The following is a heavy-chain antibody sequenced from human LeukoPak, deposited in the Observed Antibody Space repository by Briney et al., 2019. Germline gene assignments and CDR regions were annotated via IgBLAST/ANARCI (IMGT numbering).Heavy chain of an antibody. CDR3: ARDDAGGNWNYITASDI. D-gene: IGHD1-7*01. CDR1: GGTFSSYA. J-gene: IGHJ3*02. V-gene: IGHV1-69*06. CDR2: IIPIFGTA. Sequence: SVKVSCKASGGTFSSYAISWVRQAPGQGLEWMGRIIPIFGTANYAQKFQGRVTITADKSTSTAYMELSSLRSEDTAVYYCARDDAGGNWNYITASDIWGQGTMVTVSS.